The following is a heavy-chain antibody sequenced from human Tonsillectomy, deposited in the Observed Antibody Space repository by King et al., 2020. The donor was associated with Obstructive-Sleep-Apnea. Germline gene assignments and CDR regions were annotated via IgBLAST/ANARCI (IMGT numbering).Heavy chain of an antibody. V-gene: IGHV5-10-1*01. CDR2: IDPSDAYT. Sequence: QLVQSGAEVKKPGESLRISCKGSGYSFTSNRISCLRQMPGKGLELMGRIDPSDAYTTYSPSFHGHVTISADKSISTAYLQWSSLKASDTAMDYCASTQVGTTPSYFDYWGQGTLVTVSS. D-gene: IGHD1-26*01. CDR1: GYSFTSNR. CDR3: ASTQVGTTPSYFDY. J-gene: IGHJ4*02.